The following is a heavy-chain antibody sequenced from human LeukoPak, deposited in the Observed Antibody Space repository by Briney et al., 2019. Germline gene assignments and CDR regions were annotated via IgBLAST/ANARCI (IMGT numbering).Heavy chain of an antibody. V-gene: IGHV4-59*01. Sequence: SETPSLTCTVSGGAISSYYWSWIRQSPGKGLEWIGYIYYSGGTKYNPSLMSRVTISVDRAQNQFSLSLRSVTAADTAVYYCARDGLYDSSGYYMDSWGQGTLVIVSS. D-gene: IGHD3-22*01. CDR3: ARDGLYDSSGYYMDS. CDR1: GGAISSYY. J-gene: IGHJ4*02. CDR2: IYYSGGT.